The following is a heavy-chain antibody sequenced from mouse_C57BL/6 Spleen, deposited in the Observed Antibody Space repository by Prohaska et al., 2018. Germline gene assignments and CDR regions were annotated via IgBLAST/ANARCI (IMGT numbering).Heavy chain of an antibody. D-gene: IGHD2-1*01. CDR2: IDPETCGT. V-gene: IGHV1-15*01. Sequence: QVQLQQSGAALVRPGASVTLSCKASGYTFTDYEMHWVKQTPVHGLEWIGAIDPETCGTAYNQKFKGKAILTADKSSSTAYMELRSLTSEDSAVYYCTRRDIYYGNPYFDYWGQGTTLTVSS. J-gene: IGHJ2*01. CDR3: TRRDIYYGNPYFDY. CDR1: GYTFTDYE.